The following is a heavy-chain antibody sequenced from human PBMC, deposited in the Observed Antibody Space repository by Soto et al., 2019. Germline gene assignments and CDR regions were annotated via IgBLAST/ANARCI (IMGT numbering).Heavy chain of an antibody. CDR2: IIPIFGTA. D-gene: IGHD1-26*01. CDR1: GGTFSSYA. Sequence: QVQLVQSGAEVKKPGSSVNVSCKASGGTFSSYAISWVRHAPGQGLEWMGGIIPIFGTANYAQKFQGRVTITADESTSTAYMELSSLRSEDTAVYYCARARTTIVGAAYFDYWGQGTLVTVSS. CDR3: ARARTTIVGAAYFDY. V-gene: IGHV1-69*01. J-gene: IGHJ4*02.